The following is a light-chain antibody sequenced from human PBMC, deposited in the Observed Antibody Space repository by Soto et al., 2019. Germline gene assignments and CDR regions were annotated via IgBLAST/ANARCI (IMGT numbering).Light chain of an antibody. CDR2: WAS. J-gene: IGKJ4*01. CDR1: QSVLSSSNNKNY. V-gene: IGKV4-1*01. Sequence: DIVMTQSPDSLAVSLGERATINCKSSQSVLSSSNNKNYLAWYQQKPRQPPKPLIYWASTRESGVPDRFSGSGSGTDFTLTISSLQAEDVAVYYCQQYYRPPVTFGGGTKVEIK. CDR3: QQYYRPPVT.